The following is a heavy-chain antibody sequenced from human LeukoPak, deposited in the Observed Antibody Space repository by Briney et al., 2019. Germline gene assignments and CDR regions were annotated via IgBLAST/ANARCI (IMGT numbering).Heavy chain of an antibody. CDR1: GGSFSGYY. Sequence: PSETLSLTCAVYGGSFSGYYWSWIRQPPGKGLEWIGEINHSGSTNYNPSLKSRVTISVDTSKNQFSLKLSSVTAADTAVYYCARGGYSYGFGARERWFDPWGQGTLVTVSS. CDR3: ARGGYSYGFGARERWFDP. V-gene: IGHV4-34*01. D-gene: IGHD5-18*01. CDR2: INHSGST. J-gene: IGHJ5*02.